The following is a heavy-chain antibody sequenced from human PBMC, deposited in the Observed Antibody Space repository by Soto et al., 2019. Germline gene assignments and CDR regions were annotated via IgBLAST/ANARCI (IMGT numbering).Heavy chain of an antibody. V-gene: IGHV1-18*01. J-gene: IGHJ6*02. CDR1: GYTFTSYG. Sequence: ASVKVSCKASGYTFTSYGISWVRQAPGQGLEWMGWISAYNGNTNYAQKLQGRVTMTTDTSTSTAYMELRRLRSDDTAVYYCARDKPIFGVVTPKYYYSGMDVWGQGTTVTVSS. CDR3: ARDKPIFGVVTPKYYYSGMDV. D-gene: IGHD3-3*01. CDR2: ISAYNGNT.